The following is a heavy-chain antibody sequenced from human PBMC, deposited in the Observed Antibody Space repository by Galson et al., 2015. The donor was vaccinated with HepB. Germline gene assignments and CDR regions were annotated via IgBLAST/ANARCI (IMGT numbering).Heavy chain of an antibody. V-gene: IGHV4-34*01. CDR2: INHSGIT. CDR3: ARANLAGRYFDL. CDR1: GGSFSGYY. J-gene: IGHJ2*01. D-gene: IGHD2-8*01. Sequence: SATLSLTCAVYGGSFSGYYWSWIRQPPGKGLEWIGEINHSGITNYNPSLKSRVTLPVDTSKNQFFLKLSSVTAADTAVFYGARANLAGRYFDLWGRGTLVTVSS.